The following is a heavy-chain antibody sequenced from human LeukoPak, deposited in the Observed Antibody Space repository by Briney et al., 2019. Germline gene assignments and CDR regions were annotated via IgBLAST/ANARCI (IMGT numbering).Heavy chain of an antibody. CDR2: IYHSGST. CDR1: GYSISSGFY. Sequence: PSETLSLTCTVSGYSISSGFYWGWIRQPPGKGLEWIGSIYHSGSTHYNSSLKSRVTISVDTSKNQLSLKLSSVTAADTAIYYCARGVGLTQGGAFDYWGQGTLVTVSS. J-gene: IGHJ4*02. D-gene: IGHD3-16*01. CDR3: ARGVGLTQGGAFDY. V-gene: IGHV4-38-2*02.